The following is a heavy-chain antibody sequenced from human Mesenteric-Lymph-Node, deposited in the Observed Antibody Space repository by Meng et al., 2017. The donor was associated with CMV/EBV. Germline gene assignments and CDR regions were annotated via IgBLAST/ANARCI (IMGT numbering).Heavy chain of an antibody. CDR3: ARNPFGAFDI. J-gene: IGHJ3*02. CDR2: IKQDGSEK. D-gene: IGHD3-16*01. V-gene: IGHV3-7*01. Sequence: GESLKISCAASGFTFSSYRMSWVRQAPGKGLEWVANIKQDGSEKYYVDSVKGRFTISRDNAKNSLYLQMNSLRAEDTAVYYCARNPFGAFDIWGQGTTVTVSS. CDR1: GFTFSSYR.